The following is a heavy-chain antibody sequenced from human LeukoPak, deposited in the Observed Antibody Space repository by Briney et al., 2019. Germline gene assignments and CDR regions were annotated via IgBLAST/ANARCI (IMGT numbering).Heavy chain of an antibody. CDR1: GFTFSSYA. J-gene: IGHJ4*02. V-gene: IGHV3-23*01. CDR2: ISGSGGST. D-gene: IGHD5-18*01. Sequence: GGSLRLSCAASGFTFSSYALNWVRQAPGKGLEWVSGISGSGGSTYYADSVKGRFTISRGYSRNTLYLQMNSLRAEDTAVYYCALTRGYTYGPIDYWGRGTLVTVSS. CDR3: ALTRGYTYGPIDY.